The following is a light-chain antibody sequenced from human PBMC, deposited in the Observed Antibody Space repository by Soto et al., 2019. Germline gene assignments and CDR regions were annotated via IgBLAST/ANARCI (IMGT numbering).Light chain of an antibody. CDR2: AAS. J-gene: IGKJ1*01. CDR3: QRYNSALWT. Sequence: DIQMTQSPSSLSTSVGDRVTITCVASHVISNYLAWYQQKPGKVPKLLIYAASTVQSGVPSRFSGSGSETDFTLTISSLQPEDVATYYCQRYNSALWTFGQGTTVDIK. CDR1: HVISNY. V-gene: IGKV1-27*01.